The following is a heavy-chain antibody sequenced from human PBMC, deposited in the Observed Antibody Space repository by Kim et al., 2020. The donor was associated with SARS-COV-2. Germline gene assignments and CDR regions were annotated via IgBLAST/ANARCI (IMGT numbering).Heavy chain of an antibody. D-gene: IGHD6-13*01. Sequence: SETLSLTCTVSGDSISSYYWSWIRQPPGKGLEWIGYIYYRGSTNYNPSLKSRVTISVDTSKNQFSLKLSSVTAADTAEYYCATQTDIYSTVYYYYMDVWGTGATVTVSS. V-gene: IGHV4-59*08. CDR2: IYYRGST. J-gene: IGHJ6*03. CDR3: ATQTDIYSTVYYYYMDV. CDR1: GDSISSYY.